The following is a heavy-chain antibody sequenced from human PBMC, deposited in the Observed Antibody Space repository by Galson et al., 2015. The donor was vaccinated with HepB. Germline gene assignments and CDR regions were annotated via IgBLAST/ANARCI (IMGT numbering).Heavy chain of an antibody. D-gene: IGHD3-10*01. Sequence: SLRLSCAASGFTFRTNAMTWVRQAPGKGLEWVSGISGSGGKIYHADSVKGRFTISRDNSNNTLYMQMNRLRVEDTAFYYCVIVGGSGTYFDDAFDFWGQGTMVTVAS. CDR2: ISGSGGKI. CDR1: GFTFRTNA. J-gene: IGHJ3*01. CDR3: VIVGGSGTYFDDAFDF. V-gene: IGHV3-23*01.